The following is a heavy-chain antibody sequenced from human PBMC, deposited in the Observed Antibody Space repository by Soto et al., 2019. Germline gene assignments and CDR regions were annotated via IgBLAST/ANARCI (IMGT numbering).Heavy chain of an antibody. Sequence: QVQLQESGPGLVKPSQTLSLTCTVSGGSISSGGYQWSWIRQHPEKGLEWIGHIDYSGSSYYNPSLKSRVTISIDKSKSQFSLKLRFVTAADTAVYYCARCFQDYYDSSGRGYAVDVWGQGTTVTVSS. J-gene: IGHJ6*02. CDR1: GGSISSGGYQ. CDR3: ARCFQDYYDSSGRGYAVDV. V-gene: IGHV4-31*03. CDR2: IDYSGSS. D-gene: IGHD3-22*01.